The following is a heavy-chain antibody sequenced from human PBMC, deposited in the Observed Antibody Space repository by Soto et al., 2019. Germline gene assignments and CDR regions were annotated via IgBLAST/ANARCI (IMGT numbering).Heavy chain of an antibody. Sequence: ASVKVSCKASGYTFTSYAMHWVRQAPGQRLEWMGWINAGNGNTKYSQKFQGRVTITRDTSASTAYMELSSLRSEDTAVYYCARGRRVAGILTWFAPWGQGPLVTVSS. CDR2: INAGNGNT. CDR3: ARGRRVAGILTWFAP. V-gene: IGHV1-3*01. CDR1: GYTFTSYA. D-gene: IGHD6-19*01. J-gene: IGHJ5*02.